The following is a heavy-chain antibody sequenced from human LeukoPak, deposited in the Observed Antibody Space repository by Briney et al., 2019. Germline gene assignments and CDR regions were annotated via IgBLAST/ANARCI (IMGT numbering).Heavy chain of an antibody. CDR1: GFTFSSYG. CDR2: ISSSGSTI. J-gene: IGHJ4*02. V-gene: IGHV3-48*04. CDR3: ARYYSSGYYSNY. D-gene: IGHD3-22*01. Sequence: GRSLRLSCAASGFTFSSYGMRCVRQAPGEGLEWVSYISSSGSTIYYADSVKGRFTISRDNAKNSLYLQMNSLRAEDTAVYYCARYYSSGYYSNYWGQGTLVTVSS.